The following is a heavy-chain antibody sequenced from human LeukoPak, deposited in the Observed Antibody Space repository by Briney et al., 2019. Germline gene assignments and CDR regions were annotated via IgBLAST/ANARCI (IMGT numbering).Heavy chain of an antibody. CDR3: AKDHASGWNLDFDFDS. J-gene: IGHJ4*02. D-gene: IGHD6-19*01. CDR2: ISGGGGST. V-gene: IGHV3-23*01. Sequence: GGSLRLSCVASGLTFSAYGMSWIRQSPDKGLEWVSAISGGGGSTHYADSAQGRFTISRDNSKNTLYLQMNILRAEDTAVYYCAKDHASGWNLDFDFDSWGQGTLVAVSS. CDR1: GLTFSAYG.